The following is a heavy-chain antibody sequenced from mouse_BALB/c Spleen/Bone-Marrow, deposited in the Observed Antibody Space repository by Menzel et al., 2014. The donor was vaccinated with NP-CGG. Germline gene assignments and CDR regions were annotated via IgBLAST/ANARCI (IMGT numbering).Heavy chain of an antibody. V-gene: IGHV1-80*01. J-gene: IGHJ2*01. D-gene: IGHD2-3*01. CDR2: IYPGDGDT. CDR1: GYAISSYW. Sequence: VKLAESGAELVRPGSSVKISCKASGYAISSYWMNWVKQRPGQGLEWIGQIYPGDGDTNYNGKFKGKATLTADKSSSTAYMQISSLTSEDSAVYFCARGRGWYLDYWGQGTTLTVSS. CDR3: ARGRGWYLDY.